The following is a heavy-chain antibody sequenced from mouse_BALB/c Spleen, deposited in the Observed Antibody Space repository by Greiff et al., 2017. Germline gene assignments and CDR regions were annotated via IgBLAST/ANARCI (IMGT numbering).Heavy chain of an antibody. D-gene: IGHD1-1*01. J-gene: IGHJ3*01. CDR2: INPSTGYT. Sequence: QVQLQQSGAELAKPGASVKMSCKASGYTFTSYWMHWVKQRPGQGLEWIGYINPSTGYTEYNQKFKDKATLTADKSSSTAYMQLSSLTSEDSAVYYCARPNYYGSSEGFAYWGQGTLVTVSA. CDR1: GYTFTSYW. CDR3: ARPNYYGSSEGFAY. V-gene: IGHV1-7*01.